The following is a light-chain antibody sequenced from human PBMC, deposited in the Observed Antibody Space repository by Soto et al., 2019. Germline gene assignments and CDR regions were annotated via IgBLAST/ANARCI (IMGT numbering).Light chain of an antibody. V-gene: IGLV2-14*01. CDR3: SSTTRPICLI. CDR1: SGDIGDYKY. J-gene: IGLJ2*01. Sequence: QSALTQPASVSGSPGQSITISCTGSSGDIGDYKYVSWYKQHPGKAPKLMIYDVSNRPSGVSNRFSGSKSGNTASLTIPGLQPKDGVNYYCSSTTRPICLIFGGGPKLTV. CDR2: DVS.